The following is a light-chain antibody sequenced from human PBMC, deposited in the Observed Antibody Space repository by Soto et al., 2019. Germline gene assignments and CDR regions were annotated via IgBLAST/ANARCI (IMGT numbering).Light chain of an antibody. CDR2: DVD. J-gene: IGLJ2*01. CDR1: NSDVGHYNY. Sequence: QSVLTQPRSVSGSPGQSVTISCTGTNSDVGHYNYVSWYQQHPGKAPKLIIFDVDKRPSGVPDRFSGSKSGNTASLTISGLQAEDEADYYCCSYAGSSWIFGGGTNLTVL. CDR3: CSYAGSSWI. V-gene: IGLV2-11*01.